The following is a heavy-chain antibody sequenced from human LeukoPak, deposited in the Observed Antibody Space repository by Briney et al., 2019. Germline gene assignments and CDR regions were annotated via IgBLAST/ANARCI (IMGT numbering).Heavy chain of an antibody. J-gene: IGHJ4*02. V-gene: IGHV3-21*01. CDR3: ARRGYTTSWDIPDY. D-gene: IGHD6-13*01. CDR2: IGTSTSYI. Sequence: GGSLRLSCAASGFTFSTYIMNWVRQTPGKGLEWVSSIGTSTSYIYYADSVKGRFTISRDNAESSLFLQMNSLRAEDTAVYYCARRGYTTSWDIPDYWGQGTLVTVSS. CDR1: GFTFSTYI.